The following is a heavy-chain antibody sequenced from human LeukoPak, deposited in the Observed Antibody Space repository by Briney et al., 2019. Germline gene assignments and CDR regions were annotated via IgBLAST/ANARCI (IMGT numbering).Heavy chain of an antibody. CDR1: GFTFSAYA. J-gene: IGHJ4*02. CDR3: AARKVRGVWFYLDY. Sequence: PGGSLRLSCAASGFTFSAYAMAWVRQAPGKGLEWVSTIYDDNTYYADSVKGRFAISTDNSKNTLYLQMNSLRVEDTAVCFCAARKVRGVWFYLDYWGQGTLVTVSS. V-gene: IGHV3-23*01. CDR2: IYDDNT. D-gene: IGHD3-10*01.